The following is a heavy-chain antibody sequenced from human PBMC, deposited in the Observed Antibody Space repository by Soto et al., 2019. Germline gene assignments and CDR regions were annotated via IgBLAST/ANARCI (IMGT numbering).Heavy chain of an antibody. CDR1: GYTFTSYY. J-gene: IGHJ5*02. D-gene: IGHD3-10*01. V-gene: IGHV1-46*01. CDR3: ARDAVRGALTRWFDP. Sequence: GASVKVSCKASGYTFTSYYMHWVRQAPGQGLEWMGIINPSGGSTSYAQKFQGRVTMTRDTSTSTVYMELSSLRSEDTAVYYCARDAVRGALTRWFDPWGQGTLVTVS. CDR2: INPSGGST.